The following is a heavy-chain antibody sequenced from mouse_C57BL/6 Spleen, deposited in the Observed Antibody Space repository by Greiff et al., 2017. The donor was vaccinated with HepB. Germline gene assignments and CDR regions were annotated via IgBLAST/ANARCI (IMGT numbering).Heavy chain of an antibody. CDR1: GYAFSSSW. CDR3: AREDLRRKNFAY. V-gene: IGHV1-82*01. D-gene: IGHD2-12*01. Sequence: VQVVESGPELVKPGASVKISCKASGYAFSSSWMNWVKQRPGKGLEWIGRIYPGDGDTNYNGKFKGKATLTADKSSSTAYMQLSSLTSEDSAVYFCAREDLRRKNFAYWGQGTLVTVSA. CDR2: IYPGDGDT. J-gene: IGHJ3*01.